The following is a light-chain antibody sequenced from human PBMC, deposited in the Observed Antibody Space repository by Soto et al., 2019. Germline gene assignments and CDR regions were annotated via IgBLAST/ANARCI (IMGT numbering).Light chain of an antibody. CDR1: SSDVGGYNL. V-gene: IGLV2-14*01. J-gene: IGLJ1*01. Sequence: QSALTQPASVSGSPGQSITISCTGTSSDVGGYNLVSWYQQHPGKAPKLMIYDVSNRPSGVSNRFSGPKSGNTASLTISALQPEDEADYYFCSYTSSSTLAVFGTGTKLTVL. CDR3: CSYTSSSTLAV. CDR2: DVS.